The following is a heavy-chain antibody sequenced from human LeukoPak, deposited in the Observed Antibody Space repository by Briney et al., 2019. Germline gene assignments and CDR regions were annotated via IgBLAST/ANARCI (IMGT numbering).Heavy chain of an antibody. CDR1: GFTFSSYS. J-gene: IGHJ4*02. D-gene: IGHD1-26*01. V-gene: IGHV3-21*04. CDR2: ISSSSSYI. Sequence: GGSLRLSCAASGFTFSSYSMNWVRQAPGKGLEWVSSISSSSSYIYYADSVKGRFTISRDNAKNSLYLQMNSLRAEDTAVYYCAKDMGWRATRGYFDYWGQGTLVTVSS. CDR3: AKDMGWRATRGYFDY.